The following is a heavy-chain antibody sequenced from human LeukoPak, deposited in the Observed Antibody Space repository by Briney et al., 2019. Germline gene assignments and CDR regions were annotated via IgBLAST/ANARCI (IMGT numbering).Heavy chain of an antibody. Sequence: GGSLRLSCAASGFTFSSYWLHWVRHAPGKGRVWVSRINSDGTGTTYADSVKGRFTISRDNAKNTLYLQMNSLRPEDTALYYCAKAAGDWYFDLWGRGTLVSVSS. CDR1: GFTFSSYW. CDR2: INSDGTGT. V-gene: IGHV3-74*01. CDR3: AKAAGDWYFDL. J-gene: IGHJ2*01. D-gene: IGHD6-19*01.